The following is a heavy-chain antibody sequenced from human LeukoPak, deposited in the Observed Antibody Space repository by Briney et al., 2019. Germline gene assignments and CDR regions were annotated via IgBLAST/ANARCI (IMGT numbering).Heavy chain of an antibody. Sequence: SDTLSLTCAVYGGSFSGYYWSWIRQPPGKGLEWIGEINHSGSTNYNPSLKSRVTISVDTSKNQFSLKLSSVTAADTAVYYCARDRRYYDFGSGRPGWFDPWGQGTLVTVSS. CDR2: INHSGST. CDR1: GGSFSGYY. V-gene: IGHV4-34*01. CDR3: ARDRRYYDFGSGRPGWFDP. D-gene: IGHD3-3*01. J-gene: IGHJ5*02.